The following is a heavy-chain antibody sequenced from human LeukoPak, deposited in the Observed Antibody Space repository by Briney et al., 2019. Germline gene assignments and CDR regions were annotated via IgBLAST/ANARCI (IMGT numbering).Heavy chain of an antibody. V-gene: IGHV3-30*04. D-gene: IGHD3-3*01. Sequence: GGPLRLSCAASGFTFSSYAMHWVRQAPGKGLEWVAVISYDGSNKYYADSVKGRFTISRDNSKNTLYLQMNSLRAEDTAVYYCASGTGVANFDYWGQGTLVTVSS. J-gene: IGHJ4*02. CDR3: ASGTGVANFDY. CDR1: GFTFSSYA. CDR2: ISYDGSNK.